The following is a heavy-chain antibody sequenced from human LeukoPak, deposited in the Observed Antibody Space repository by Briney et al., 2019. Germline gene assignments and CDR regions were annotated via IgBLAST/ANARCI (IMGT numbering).Heavy chain of an antibody. Sequence: GGSLRLSCAASGFTFSSYWMSWVRQAPGKGLEWVANIKQDGSEKYYVDSVKGRFTISRDNAKNSLYLQMNSLRAEDTAVYYCAAYAYYDILTGYYAPIDYYGMDVWGQGTTVTVPS. CDR1: GFTFSSYW. D-gene: IGHD3-9*01. CDR2: IKQDGSEK. J-gene: IGHJ6*02. CDR3: AAYAYYDILTGYYAPIDYYGMDV. V-gene: IGHV3-7*01.